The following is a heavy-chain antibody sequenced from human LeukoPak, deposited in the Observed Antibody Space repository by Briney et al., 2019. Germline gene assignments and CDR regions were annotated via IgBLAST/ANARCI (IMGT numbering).Heavy chain of an antibody. J-gene: IGHJ4*02. Sequence: PGGSLRLSCAASGFTFSSYVMHWVRQAPGKGLEWVAIISYDGSNEYYADSVEGRFTISRDNAKNSLYLQMNSLRVEDTALYYCARRAPSHDFDDWGQGTLVTVSS. CDR3: ARRAPSHDFDD. CDR2: ISYDGSNE. V-gene: IGHV3-30*04. CDR1: GFTFSSYV.